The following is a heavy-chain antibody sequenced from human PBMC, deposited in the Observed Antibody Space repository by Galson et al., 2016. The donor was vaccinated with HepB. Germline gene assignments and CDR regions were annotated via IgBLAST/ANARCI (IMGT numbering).Heavy chain of an antibody. D-gene: IGHD4-11*01. CDR3: AKDGEPYTVATYYYGMDV. CDR2: ISGSGGCT. Sequence: SLRLSCAASGFTFSSYAMNWVRQVPGKGLEWVSGISGSGGCTSYADSVKGRFTISRDNSKDTLYVQMNSLRAEDTAIYYCAKDGEPYTVATYYYGMDVWGKGTAVTVSS. CDR1: GFTFSSYA. J-gene: IGHJ6*04. V-gene: IGHV3-23*01.